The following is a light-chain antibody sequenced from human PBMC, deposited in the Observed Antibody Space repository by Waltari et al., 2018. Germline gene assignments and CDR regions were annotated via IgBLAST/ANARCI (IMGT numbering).Light chain of an antibody. V-gene: IGKV3-20*01. CDR2: HAS. CDR1: ESVSKF. Sequence: EIVLTQSPGTLSLSPGEGATFSCRASESVSKFLAWYQQKPGQAPRLLIYHASNRASGIPDRFSGSGFGTDFSLTISRLEPEDFAVYYCQKYESLPATFGQGTKVEIK. CDR3: QKYESLPAT. J-gene: IGKJ1*01.